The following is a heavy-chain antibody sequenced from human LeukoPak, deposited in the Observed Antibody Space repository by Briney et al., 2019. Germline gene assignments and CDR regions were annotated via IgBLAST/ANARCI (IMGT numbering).Heavy chain of an antibody. CDR3: AKDPGFGELVD. V-gene: IGHV3-30*02. D-gene: IGHD3-10*01. CDR1: GFTFRSYA. J-gene: IGHJ4*02. Sequence: GGSLRLSCAASGFTFRSYAMHWVRQAPGKGLEWVAFIWYDGSKKYHADSVKGRFTISRDNPKNTLYLQMNTLRTEDTAVYYCAKDPGFGELVDWGQGTLVTVSS. CDR2: IWYDGSKK.